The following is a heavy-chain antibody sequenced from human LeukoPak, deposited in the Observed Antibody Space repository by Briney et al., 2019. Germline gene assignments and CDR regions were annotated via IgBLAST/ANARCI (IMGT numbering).Heavy chain of an antibody. V-gene: IGHV4-34*01. CDR3: AREGGRGYCSSTSCYRGQYYFDY. Sequence: ASETLSLTCAVYGGSFSGYYWSWIRQPPGKGLEWIGEINHSGSTNYNPSLKSRVTISVDTSKNQFSLKLSSVTAADTAVYYCAREGGRGYCSSTSCYRGQYYFDYWGQGTLVTVSS. CDR1: GGSFSGYY. D-gene: IGHD2-2*01. J-gene: IGHJ4*02. CDR2: INHSGST.